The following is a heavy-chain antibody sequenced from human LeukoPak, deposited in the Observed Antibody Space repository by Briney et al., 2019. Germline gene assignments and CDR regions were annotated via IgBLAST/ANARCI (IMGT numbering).Heavy chain of an antibody. CDR3: ARHFGGHTFGTTFDY. CDR1: GGSIGGFY. J-gene: IGHJ4*02. Sequence: SETLSLTCTVSGGSIGGFYWSWIRQSPRKGLEWIGYLPYVGTTNYNPSLKSRVTMSLDTSKNQFFLRLTSVTAADTAVHYCARHFGGHTFGTTFDYWGQGILVTVSS. CDR2: LPYVGTT. V-gene: IGHV4-59*08. D-gene: IGHD3-16*01.